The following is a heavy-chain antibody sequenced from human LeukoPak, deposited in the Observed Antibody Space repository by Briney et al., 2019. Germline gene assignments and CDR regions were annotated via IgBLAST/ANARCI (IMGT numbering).Heavy chain of an antibody. Sequence: SETLSLTCTVSGGSISSGGYYWSWVRQHPGKGLEWIGCIYYSGPAYYNPSLKSRVTISVDTSNNQFSLKLSSVTAADTAVYYCATLYDYYFEDWGQGTLVTVSA. CDR3: ATLYDYYFED. D-gene: IGHD3-3*01. CDR2: IYYSGPA. V-gene: IGHV4-31*03. CDR1: GGSISSGGYY. J-gene: IGHJ4*02.